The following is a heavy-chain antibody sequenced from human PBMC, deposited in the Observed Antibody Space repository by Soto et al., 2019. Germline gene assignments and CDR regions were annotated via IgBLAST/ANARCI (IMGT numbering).Heavy chain of an antibody. D-gene: IGHD1-26*01. CDR3: ARGPTGWYSYDY. Sequence: EVHLVESGGGLVQPGGSLRLSCAASGFTFSSSWMHWVRQAPGKGLVWVSRINGDESRTNYADSVKGRFTISRDNAKNTLYLEMNSLRAEDTALYYCARGPTGWYSYDYWGQGTLVTVSS. CDR2: INGDESRT. CDR1: GFTFSSSW. V-gene: IGHV3-74*01. J-gene: IGHJ4*02.